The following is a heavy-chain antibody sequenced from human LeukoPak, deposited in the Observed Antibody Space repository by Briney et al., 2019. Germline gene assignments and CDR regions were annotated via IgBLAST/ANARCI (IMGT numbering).Heavy chain of an antibody. V-gene: IGHV3-48*01. CDR3: AREANYDSSGYYHPYFDY. CDR2: ISSSSSTI. CDR1: GFTFSSYS. D-gene: IGHD3-22*01. Sequence: PGGSLRLSCAASGFTFSSYSMNWVRQAPGKGLEWVSYISSSSSTIYYADSVKGRFTISRDNAKNSLYLQMNSLRAEDTAVYYCAREANYDSSGYYHPYFDYWGQGTLVTVSS. J-gene: IGHJ4*02.